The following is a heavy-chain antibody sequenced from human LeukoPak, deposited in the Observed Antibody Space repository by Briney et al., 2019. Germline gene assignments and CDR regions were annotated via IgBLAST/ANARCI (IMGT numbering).Heavy chain of an antibody. CDR1: GGSISSSSYY. Sequence: SETLSLTCTVSGGSISSSSYYWGWIRQPPGKGLEWIGGIYYSGSTYYNPSLKSRVTISVDTSKNQFSLKLSSVTAADTAVYYCASSLLGIAVAGTGSAGFDYRGQGTLVTVSS. CDR2: IYYSGST. D-gene: IGHD6-19*01. CDR3: ASSLLGIAVAGTGSAGFDY. V-gene: IGHV4-39*07. J-gene: IGHJ4*02.